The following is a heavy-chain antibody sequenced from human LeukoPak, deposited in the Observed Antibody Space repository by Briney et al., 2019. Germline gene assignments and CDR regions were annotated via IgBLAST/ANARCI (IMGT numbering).Heavy chain of an antibody. CDR3: ARDMQLST. CDR1: GFTFSSFW. V-gene: IGHV3-23*01. CDR2: ISYSGANS. Sequence: GGSLRLSCAASGFTFSSFWMHWVRLAPGEGLEWVSLISYSGANSYYTDSVRGRFTISRDNSKDTLFLQMNSLRAEDTAIYYCARDMQLSTWGLGTMVTVSS. D-gene: IGHD3-16*02. J-gene: IGHJ3*01.